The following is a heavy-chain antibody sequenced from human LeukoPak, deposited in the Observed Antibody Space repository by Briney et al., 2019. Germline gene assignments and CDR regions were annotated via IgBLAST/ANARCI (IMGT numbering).Heavy chain of an antibody. J-gene: IGHJ4*02. CDR1: GFTFSNYY. CDR2: ISSSSSTI. CDR3: AIDRGWVDPRGNFYY. D-gene: IGHD1-26*01. Sequence: GGSLRLSYGASGFTFSNYYKTWFRRHPGEGLQGFSYISSSSSTIYYAQSLKGRFTISRDNAKNPLSLQMNSLTAEDTAVYYCAIDRGWVDPRGNFYYWGQGTLVTVSS. V-gene: IGHV3-11*01.